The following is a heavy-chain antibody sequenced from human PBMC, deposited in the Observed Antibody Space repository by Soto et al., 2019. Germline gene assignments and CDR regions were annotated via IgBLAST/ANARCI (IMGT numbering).Heavy chain of an antibody. CDR2: IDPTDSYT. V-gene: IGHV5-10-1*01. J-gene: IGHJ4*02. CDR1: GYSFTTYW. CDR3: ASLTRAKDGSGYHIFDY. Sequence: GESLKISCQASGYSFTTYWISWVRQMPGKGLECMGRIDPTDSYTDYGPSFEGHVTMSVDRSINTAYLEWSSLKASDSAMYYCASLTRAKDGSGYHIFDYWGGGTLVTVSS. D-gene: IGHD3-22*01.